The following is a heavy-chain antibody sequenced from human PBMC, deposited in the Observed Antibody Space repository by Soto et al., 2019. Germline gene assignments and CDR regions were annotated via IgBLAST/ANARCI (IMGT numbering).Heavy chain of an antibody. Sequence: QVQLQQWGAGLLKPSETLSLTCADYGGSFSGYYWSWIRQPPGKGLEWIGEINHSGSTNYNPSLKSRVTISVDTSKNQFSLKLSSVTAADTAVYYCARGQPYYDFWSGPKDAFDIWGQGTMVTVSS. V-gene: IGHV4-34*01. J-gene: IGHJ3*02. D-gene: IGHD3-3*01. CDR3: ARGQPYYDFWSGPKDAFDI. CDR1: GGSFSGYY. CDR2: INHSGST.